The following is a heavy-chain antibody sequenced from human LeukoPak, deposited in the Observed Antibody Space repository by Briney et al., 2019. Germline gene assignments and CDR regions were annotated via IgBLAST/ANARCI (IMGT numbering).Heavy chain of an antibody. Sequence: GGSLRLSCAASGFTFSSYSMNWVRQAPGKGLEWVSSISSSSSYIYYADSVKGRFTISRDNAKNSLYLQINSLRAEDTAVYYCARVRASPNHWFDPWGQGTLVTVSS. D-gene: IGHD6-6*01. CDR1: GFTFSSYS. J-gene: IGHJ5*02. CDR2: ISSSSSYI. CDR3: ARVRASPNHWFDP. V-gene: IGHV3-21*01.